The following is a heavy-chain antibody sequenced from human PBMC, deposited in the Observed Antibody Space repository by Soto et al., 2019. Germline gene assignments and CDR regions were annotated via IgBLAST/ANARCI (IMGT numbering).Heavy chain of an antibody. D-gene: IGHD5-18*01. V-gene: IGHV3-30*18. J-gene: IGHJ4*02. Sequence: GGSLRLSCAASGFTFSSYGMHWVRQAPGKGLEWVAVISYDGSNKYYADSVKGRFTISRDNSKNTLYLQMNSLRAEDTAVYYCAKDPNTAMVSFDYWGKGTLVTVSS. CDR2: ISYDGSNK. CDR1: GFTFSSYG. CDR3: AKDPNTAMVSFDY.